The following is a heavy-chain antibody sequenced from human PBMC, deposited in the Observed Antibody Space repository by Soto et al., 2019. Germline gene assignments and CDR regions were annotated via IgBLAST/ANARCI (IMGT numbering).Heavy chain of an antibody. CDR2: INPNSGGT. J-gene: IGHJ3*02. CDR1: GYTFAGHY. V-gene: IGHV1-2*02. Sequence: ASVKVSCKTSGYTFAGHYLHWVRQAPGQGLDWMGWINPNSGGTIYAQRFQGRVTMTRDTSISTAYMVLTSLRSDDTAVYYCARDSHYDILTGYSRNAFDMWGRGTVVTVSS. CDR3: ARDSHYDILTGYSRNAFDM. D-gene: IGHD3-9*01.